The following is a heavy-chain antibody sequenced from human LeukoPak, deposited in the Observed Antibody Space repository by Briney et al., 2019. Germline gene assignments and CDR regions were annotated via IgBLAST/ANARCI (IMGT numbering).Heavy chain of an antibody. CDR1: GYRFSNHW. CDR3: VREDKLFCATTSCSIGF. D-gene: IGHD2-2*01. J-gene: IGHJ4*02. Sequence: PGESLKISCKGSGYRFSNHWIGWVRQMPGKGLEWMGIIYPADSDTRYSPSFQGQVTISADMSINTAYLQWSSLKASDTGVYFCVREDKLFCATTSCSIGFWGQGTQVTVSS. V-gene: IGHV5-51*01. CDR2: IYPADSDT.